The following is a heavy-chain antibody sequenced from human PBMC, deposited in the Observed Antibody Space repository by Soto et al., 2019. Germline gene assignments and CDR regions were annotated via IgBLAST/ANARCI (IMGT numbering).Heavy chain of an antibody. V-gene: IGHV4-59*08. D-gene: IGHD3-9*01. CDR2: IYYSGST. CDR3: ARLEGLATISYYFDF. Sequence: PSKTLSLTCPVSGGSISSYYWSWIRQPPGKGLEWIGYIYYSGSTNYNPSLKSRVTISVDTSKNQFSLKLNSVTAADSAVYFCARLEGLATISYYFDFWGPGALVTVSS. J-gene: IGHJ4*02. CDR1: GGSISSYY.